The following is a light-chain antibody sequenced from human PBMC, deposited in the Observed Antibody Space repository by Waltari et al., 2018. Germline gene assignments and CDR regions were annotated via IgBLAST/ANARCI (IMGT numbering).Light chain of an antibody. V-gene: IGKV1-39*01. Sequence: DIQLTQSPSSLSASVGDRVTIPCRASQIITTYLNWYQQKPGEVPKVRIHTASRLQGGVPSRFSGGGSGTDFTLTISSLQPEDFATYYCQQSYSFPLSFGGGTKVELK. J-gene: IGKJ4*01. CDR3: QQSYSFPLS. CDR1: QIITTY. CDR2: TAS.